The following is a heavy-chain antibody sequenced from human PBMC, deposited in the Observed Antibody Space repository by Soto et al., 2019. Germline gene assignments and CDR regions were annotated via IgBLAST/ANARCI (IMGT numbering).Heavy chain of an antibody. V-gene: IGHV4-30-4*01. J-gene: IGHJ4*02. CDR2: IYYSGST. Sequence: SETLSLTCTVSGGSISSGDYYWSWIRQPPGKGLEWIGYIYYSGSTYYNPSLKSRVTISVDTSKNQFSLKLSSVTAADTAVYYCARGFPDYGDYVGCFDYWGQGTLVTVSS. CDR1: GGSISSGDYY. D-gene: IGHD4-17*01. CDR3: ARGFPDYGDYVGCFDY.